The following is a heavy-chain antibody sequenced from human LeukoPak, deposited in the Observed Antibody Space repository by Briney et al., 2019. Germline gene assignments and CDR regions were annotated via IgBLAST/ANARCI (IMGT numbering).Heavy chain of an antibody. V-gene: IGHV3-23*01. CDR1: GGSISSSSYY. Sequence: PSETLSLTCTVSGGSISSSSYYWGWIRQAPGKGLEWVSAISGSGGSTYYADSVKGRFTISRDNSKNTLYLQMNSLRAEDTAVYYCAKDRLVRGVIAFYFDYWGQGTLVTVSS. D-gene: IGHD3-10*01. CDR3: AKDRLVRGVIAFYFDY. J-gene: IGHJ4*02. CDR2: ISGSGGST.